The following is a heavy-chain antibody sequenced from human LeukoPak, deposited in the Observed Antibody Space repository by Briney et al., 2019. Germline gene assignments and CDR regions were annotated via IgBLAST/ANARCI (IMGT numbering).Heavy chain of an antibody. CDR3: ARGGIFSWFDP. Sequence: SETLSLTCTVSGFTISSYYWSWIRQPPGKGLEWIGYIYSTGGTSGSTNYNPALKTRVTISVDTSKYQFSLKLSSVTAADTAVYYCARGGIFSWFDPWSQGTLVTVSS. V-gene: IGHV4-59*01. J-gene: IGHJ5*02. CDR2: IYSTGGTSGST. D-gene: IGHD6-13*01. CDR1: GFTISSYY.